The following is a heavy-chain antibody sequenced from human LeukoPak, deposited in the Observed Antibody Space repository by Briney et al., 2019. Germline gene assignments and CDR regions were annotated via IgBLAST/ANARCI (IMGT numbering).Heavy chain of an antibody. J-gene: IGHJ4*02. D-gene: IGHD2-2*01. Sequence: GGALKLSLEALGLPFSSYAMSWVGQAPGKGLGGVSGISDSGGSTYYADSVKGRFTISRDNSKTTLYLQMNSLRAEDTAVYYCARDPVSTSGEGYFDYWGQGTLVTVSS. V-gene: IGHV3-23*01. CDR1: GLPFSSYA. CDR3: ARDPVSTSGEGYFDY. CDR2: ISDSGGST.